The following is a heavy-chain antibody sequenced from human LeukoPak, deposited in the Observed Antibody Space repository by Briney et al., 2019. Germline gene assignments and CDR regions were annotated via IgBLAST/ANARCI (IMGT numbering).Heavy chain of an antibody. CDR3: ARASVGAPAASPFDY. V-gene: IGHV3-30-3*01. Sequence: GGSLRLSCAASGFLFSSSAMHWVRQPPGKGLEWVAVISNDATIQYYADSVTGRFTISRDKFKSTLYLHMISLTIDDTAVYFCARASVGAPAASPFDYWGQGTLVTVSS. CDR1: GFLFSSSA. D-gene: IGHD2-2*01. CDR2: ISNDATIQ. J-gene: IGHJ4*02.